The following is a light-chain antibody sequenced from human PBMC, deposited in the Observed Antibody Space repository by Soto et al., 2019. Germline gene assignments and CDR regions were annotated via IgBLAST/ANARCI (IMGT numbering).Light chain of an antibody. Sequence: AIQMTQSPSSLSASVGDRVTITCRASQDIRSELGWYQQKPGKAPNLLIYAASTLQSGVPSRFSGSGSGTDFTLTISSLQPEDFATYYCLHDYNYPRTFGQGTKVEI. V-gene: IGKV1-6*01. CDR2: AAS. CDR3: LHDYNYPRT. CDR1: QDIRSE. J-gene: IGKJ1*01.